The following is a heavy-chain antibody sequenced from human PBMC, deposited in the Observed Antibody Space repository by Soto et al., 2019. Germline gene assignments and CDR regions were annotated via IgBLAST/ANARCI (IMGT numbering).Heavy chain of an antibody. D-gene: IGHD3-10*01. CDR2: IYYSGST. CDR1: GGSISSSSYY. CDR3: AREMYGSGSYSFPPGWFDP. V-gene: IGHV4-39*01. J-gene: IGHJ5*02. Sequence: SETLSLTCTASGGSISSSSYYWGWIRQPPGKGLEWIGSIYYSGSTYYNPSLKSRVTISVDTSKNQFSLKLSSVTAADTAVYYCAREMYGSGSYSFPPGWFDPWGQGTLVTVSS.